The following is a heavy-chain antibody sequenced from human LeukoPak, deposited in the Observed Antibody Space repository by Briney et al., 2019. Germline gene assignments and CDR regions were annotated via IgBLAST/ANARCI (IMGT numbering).Heavy chain of an antibody. J-gene: IGHJ6*02. D-gene: IGHD3-10*01. CDR3: ARDYNADYYYGMDV. Sequence: ASVKVSCKASGGTFSSYAISWVRQAPGQGLEWMGGIIPIFGTANYAQKFQGRVTITADESTSTAYMELSSLRSEDTAVYYCARDYNADYYYGMDVWGQGTTVTVSS. V-gene: IGHV1-69*13. CDR1: GGTFSSYA. CDR2: IIPIFGTA.